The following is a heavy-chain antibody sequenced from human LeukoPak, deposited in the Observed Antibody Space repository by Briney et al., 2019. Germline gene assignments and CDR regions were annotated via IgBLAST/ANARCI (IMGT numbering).Heavy chain of an antibody. J-gene: IGHJ5*02. V-gene: IGHV3-7*01. CDR2: IKQDGSEK. CDR1: GFTFSSYC. CDR3: ARDTPEMATNRLGWFDP. Sequence: GGSLRLSCAASGFTFSSYCMSCVRQAPGKGLEWVANIKQDGSEKYYVDSVKGRFTISRDNAKNSLYLQMNSLRAEVTAVYYCARDTPEMATNRLGWFDPWGQGTLVIVSS. D-gene: IGHD5-24*01.